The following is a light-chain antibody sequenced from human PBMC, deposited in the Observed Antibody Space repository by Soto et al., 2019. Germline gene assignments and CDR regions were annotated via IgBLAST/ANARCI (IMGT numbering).Light chain of an antibody. J-gene: IGLJ3*02. CDR3: SSYTSSRTLV. V-gene: IGLV2-14*03. Sequence: QSVLTQPASVSGSPGQSITISCTGTSSDVGGYDYVAWYQRHPGKAPKLMIYDVFNRPSGVSHRYSGSKSGNTASLTISGLLAEDEADYYCSSYTSSRTLVFGGGIKLTVL. CDR1: SSDVGGYDY. CDR2: DVF.